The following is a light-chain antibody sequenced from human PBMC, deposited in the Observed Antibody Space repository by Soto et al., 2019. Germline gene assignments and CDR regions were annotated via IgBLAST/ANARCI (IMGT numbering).Light chain of an antibody. Sequence: EIVLTQSPATLSLSPGEGATLSCRASQSISRYLAWYQQKPGQAPRLLIYDASNRATGIPARFSGSGSRTDFTLTISSLEPEDFAVYYCQLRNNWLFTFGPGTKVDIK. CDR1: QSISRY. CDR3: QLRNNWLFT. V-gene: IGKV3-11*01. CDR2: DAS. J-gene: IGKJ3*01.